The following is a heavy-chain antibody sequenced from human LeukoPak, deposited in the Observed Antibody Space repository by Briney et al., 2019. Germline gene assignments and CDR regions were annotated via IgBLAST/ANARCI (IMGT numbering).Heavy chain of an antibody. CDR1: GYSFTTYW. J-gene: IGHJ3*02. Sequence: ESLKISCKGSGYSFTTYWIGWVRQMPGKGLEYMGIINPGDSDTRYRPSFQGQVTISVDKSISTAYLQWSSLKASDTAMYYCASPRVGATAFDIWGQGTMVTVSS. CDR3: ASPRVGATAFDI. CDR2: INPGDSDT. V-gene: IGHV5-51*01. D-gene: IGHD1-26*01.